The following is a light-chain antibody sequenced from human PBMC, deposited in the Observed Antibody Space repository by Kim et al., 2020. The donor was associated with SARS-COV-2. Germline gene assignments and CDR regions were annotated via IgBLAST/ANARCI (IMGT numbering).Light chain of an antibody. CDR3: NSRDSSDNHQV. CDR1: SLRNYY. CDR2: GKY. V-gene: IGLV3-19*01. J-gene: IGLJ1*01. Sequence: LGQTVRIKCQGDSLRNYYASWYQQRPGQAPVLVIYGKYNRPSGIPDRFSGSSSVNTASLTITGAQAEDEADYYCNSRDSSDNHQVFGTGTKVTVL.